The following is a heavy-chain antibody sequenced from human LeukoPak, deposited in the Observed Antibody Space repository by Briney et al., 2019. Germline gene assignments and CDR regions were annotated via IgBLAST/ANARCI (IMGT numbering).Heavy chain of an antibody. Sequence: GGSLRLSCAASGFTFSSYGMHWVRHAPGKGLAGVSRINTEGSSTSYADPVKGRITISRDNAKNTLDLQIDSLRAEDTAIYFCAKGGGVDPWTLAGWGQGTLVTVSS. J-gene: IGHJ4*02. D-gene: IGHD6-19*01. CDR3: AKGGGVDPWTLAG. V-gene: IGHV3-74*01. CDR2: INTEGSST. CDR1: GFTFSSYG.